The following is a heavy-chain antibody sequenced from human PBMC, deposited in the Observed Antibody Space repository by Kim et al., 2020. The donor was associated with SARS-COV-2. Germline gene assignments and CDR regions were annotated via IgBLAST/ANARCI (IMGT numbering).Heavy chain of an antibody. V-gene: IGHV3-30-3*01. CDR2: ISYDGSNK. CDR1: GFTFSSYA. D-gene: IGHD6-13*01. Sequence: GGSLRLSCAASGFTFSSYAMHWVRQAPGKGLEWVAVISYDGSNKYYADSVKGRFTISRDNSKNTLYLQMNSLRAEDTAVYYCARGFSAAGMDYWGQGTLV. CDR3: ARGFSAAGMDY. J-gene: IGHJ4*02.